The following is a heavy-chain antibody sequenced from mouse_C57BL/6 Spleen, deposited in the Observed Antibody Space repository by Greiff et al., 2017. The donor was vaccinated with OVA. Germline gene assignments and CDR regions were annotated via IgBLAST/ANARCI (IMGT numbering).Heavy chain of an antibody. V-gene: IGHV5-9-1*02. CDR1: GFTFSSYA. D-gene: IGHD2-1*01. CDR3: TRVYYGNYPAWFAY. Sequence: EVKVVESGEGLVKPGGSLKLSCAASGFTFSSYAMSWVRQTPEKRLEWVAYISSGGDYIYYADTVKGRFTISRDNARNTLYLQMSSLKSEDTAMYYCTRVYYGNYPAWFAYWGQGTLVTVSA. CDR2: ISSGGDYI. J-gene: IGHJ3*01.